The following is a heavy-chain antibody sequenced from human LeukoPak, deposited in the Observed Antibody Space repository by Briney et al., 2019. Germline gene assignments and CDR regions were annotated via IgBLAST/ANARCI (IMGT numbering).Heavy chain of an antibody. CDR3: VRLRRNYDSSGYYYYYDY. CDR2: ISVRSNYI. V-gene: IGHV3-21*01. J-gene: IGHJ4*02. D-gene: IGHD3-22*01. Sequence: GGSLRLSCVASGYTFSSFSINWDRQAPGKGLEWVSSISVRSNYIYYADSVRGRFSISRDDARNSLYLQIDSLRGDDTAVYYCVRLRRNYDSSGYYYYYDYWGQGTLVTVSS. CDR1: GYTFSSFS.